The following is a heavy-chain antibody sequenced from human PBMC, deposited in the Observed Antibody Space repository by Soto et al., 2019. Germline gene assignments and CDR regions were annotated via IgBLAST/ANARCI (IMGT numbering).Heavy chain of an antibody. J-gene: IGHJ5*02. V-gene: IGHV4-39*01. CDR2: IYYSGST. CDR1: GGSISSSSYY. Sequence: PSETLSLTCTVSGGSISSSSYYWGWIRQPPGKGLEWIGSIYYSGSTYYNPSLKSRVTISVDTSKNQFSLKLSSVTAADTAVYYCASLDYGDYVFRWFDPWGQGTLVTVSS. D-gene: IGHD4-17*01. CDR3: ASLDYGDYVFRWFDP.